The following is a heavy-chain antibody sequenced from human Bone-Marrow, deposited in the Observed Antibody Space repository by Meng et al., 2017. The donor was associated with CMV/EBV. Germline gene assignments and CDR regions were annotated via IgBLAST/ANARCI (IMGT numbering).Heavy chain of an antibody. CDR3: AAIWSGYYLDY. D-gene: IGHD3-3*01. Sequence: SVKVSCKASGGTFSSYSISWVRQAPGQGLEWMGRIIPILGLADYAQKFQGRVTITADKSTSTAYMELSSLRSEDTAVHYCAAIWSGYYLDYWGQGTLVTVSS. J-gene: IGHJ4*02. CDR1: GGTFSSYS. V-gene: IGHV1-69*02. CDR2: IIPILGLA.